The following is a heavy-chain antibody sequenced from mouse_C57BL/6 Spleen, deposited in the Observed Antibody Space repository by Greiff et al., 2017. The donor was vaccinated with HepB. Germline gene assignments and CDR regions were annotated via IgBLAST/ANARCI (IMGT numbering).Heavy chain of an antibody. V-gene: IGHV1-81*01. CDR2: IYPRSGNT. CDR3: ARGDGSH. Sequence: QVQLKESGAELARPGASVKLSCKASGYTFTSYGISWVKQRTGQGLEWIGEIYPRSGNTYYNEKFKGKATLTADKSSSTAYMELRSLTSEDSAVYFCARGDGSHWGQGTLVTVSA. J-gene: IGHJ3*01. CDR1: GYTFTSYG. D-gene: IGHD2-3*01.